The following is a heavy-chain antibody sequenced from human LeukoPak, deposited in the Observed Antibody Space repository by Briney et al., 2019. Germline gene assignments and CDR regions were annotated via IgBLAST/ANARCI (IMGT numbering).Heavy chain of an antibody. D-gene: IGHD3-16*01. CDR3: ATSMGGGNIDY. J-gene: IGHJ4*02. V-gene: IGHV3-23*01. Sequence: PGGSLRLSCAASGFTFSSYGMHWVRQAPGKGLEWVSGITATGSRTYYADSVKGRFTISRDSSKNTLYLQLNSLRVDDTAVYYCATSMGGGNIDYWGQGTLVTVSS. CDR1: GFTFSSYG. CDR2: ITATGSRT.